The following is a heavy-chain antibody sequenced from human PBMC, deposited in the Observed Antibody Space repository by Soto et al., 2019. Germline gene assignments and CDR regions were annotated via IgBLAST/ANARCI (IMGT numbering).Heavy chain of an antibody. CDR2: INPNSGGT. CDR3: AVHLDYGDLSVFDY. J-gene: IGHJ4*02. D-gene: IGHD4-17*01. V-gene: IGHV1-2*04. Sequence: ASVKVSCKASGYTFTGYYMHWVRQAPGQGLEWMGWINPNSGGTNYAQKFQGWVTMTRDTSISTAYMELSRLRSDDTAVYYCAVHLDYGDLSVFDYWGQGTLVTVSS. CDR1: GYTFTGYY.